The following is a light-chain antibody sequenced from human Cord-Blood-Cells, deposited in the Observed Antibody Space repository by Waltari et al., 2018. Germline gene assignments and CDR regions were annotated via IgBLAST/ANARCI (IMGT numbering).Light chain of an antibody. CDR1: QGISSY. Sequence: AIRLTQSPSSFSASTRDSVTITCRASQGISSYLAWYQQKPGKAPKLLIYAASTLQSGVPSRFSGSGSGTDFTLTISCLQSEDFATYYCQQYYSYPPFTFGQGTKLEIK. J-gene: IGKJ2*01. V-gene: IGKV1-8*01. CDR3: QQYYSYPPFT. CDR2: AAS.